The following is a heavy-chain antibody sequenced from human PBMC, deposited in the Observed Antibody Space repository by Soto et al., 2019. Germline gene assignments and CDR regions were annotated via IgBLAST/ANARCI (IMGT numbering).Heavy chain of an antibody. CDR3: ATWHLQEHAYDI. CDR2: LYDLDGT. CDR1: GFTVSGKKY. J-gene: IGHJ3*02. V-gene: IGHV3-53*01. Sequence: PGGSLRLSCAAFGFTVSGKKYVAWVRQAPGKGLEWVSALYDLDGTYYADSVKGRFTTSSDSSRTTVYLQMNSLRPDDTAVYSCATWHLQEHAYDIWGQGTMATVSS. D-gene: IGHD1-1*01.